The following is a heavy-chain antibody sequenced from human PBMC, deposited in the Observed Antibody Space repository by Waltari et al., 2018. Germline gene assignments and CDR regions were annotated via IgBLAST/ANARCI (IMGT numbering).Heavy chain of an antibody. D-gene: IGHD3-16*01. CDR3: ATELVYIWGSSQTYYFDY. CDR1: GYSISSGYY. J-gene: IGHJ4*02. V-gene: IGHV4-38-2*01. CDR2: IYHSGST. Sequence: QVQLQESGPGLVKPSETLSLTCAVSGYSISSGYYWGWIRQPPGKGLEWIGSIYHSGSTYYNPSLKSRVTISVDTSKNQFSLKLSSVTAADTAVYYCATELVYIWGSSQTYYFDYWGQGTLVTVSS.